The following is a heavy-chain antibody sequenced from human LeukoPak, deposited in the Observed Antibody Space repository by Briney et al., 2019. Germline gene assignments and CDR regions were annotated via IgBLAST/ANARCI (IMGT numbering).Heavy chain of an antibody. V-gene: IGHV3-20*04. CDR2: INWNGGST. Sequence: GGSLRLSCAASGFTFDDYGMSWVRQAPGKGLEWVSGINWNGGSTGYADSVKGRFTISRDNTRNSLYLQMNSLRVEDTAVYYCARDAGGRTQREGWFDPWGQGTLVTVSS. CDR3: ARDAGGRTQREGWFDP. CDR1: GFTFDDYG. D-gene: IGHD1-26*01. J-gene: IGHJ5*02.